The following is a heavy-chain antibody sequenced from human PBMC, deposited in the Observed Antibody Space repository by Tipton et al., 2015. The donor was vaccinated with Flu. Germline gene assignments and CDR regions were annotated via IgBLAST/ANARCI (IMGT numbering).Heavy chain of an antibody. CDR3: ARALRGPVGATLGY. V-gene: IGHV4-39*07. J-gene: IGHJ4*02. CDR2: IYYSGSS. CDR1: GGSISSGTYY. Sequence: TLSLTCTVSGGSISSGTYYWGWIRQPPGKGLEWIGSIYYSGSSYYNPSLKSRVTISLDTSKNQFSLNLSSVTAADTAVYYCARALRGPVGATLGYWGQGTLVTVSS. D-gene: IGHD1-26*01.